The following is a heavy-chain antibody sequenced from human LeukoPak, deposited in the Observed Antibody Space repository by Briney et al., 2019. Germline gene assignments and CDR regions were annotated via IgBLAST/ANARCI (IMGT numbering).Heavy chain of an antibody. Sequence: SETLSLTCTVSVGSISSYYWSWIRQPPGKGLEWIGYIYYSGSTNYNPSLKSRVTISLDTSKNQFSLKLSSVTAADTAWYYCARAPVPSWVDYWGQGTLVTVSS. V-gene: IGHV4-59*01. J-gene: IGHJ4*02. CDR2: IYYSGST. CDR3: ARAPVPSWVDY. D-gene: IGHD6-13*01. CDR1: VGSISSYY.